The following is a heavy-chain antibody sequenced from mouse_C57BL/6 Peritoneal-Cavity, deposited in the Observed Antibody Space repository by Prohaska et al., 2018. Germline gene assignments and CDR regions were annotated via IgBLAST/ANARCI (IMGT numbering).Heavy chain of an antibody. CDR2: IFPGRGST. CDR1: GYTFTDYY. Sequence: SCKASGYTFTDYYINWVQQRPGQGLVWFRWIFPGRGSTYYNEKFKSKGTLTEDKSSSTAYMLRSSLTSEDSAVYFCARGVTTTWGQGTLVTVSA. J-gene: IGHJ3*01. V-gene: IGHV1-75*01. D-gene: IGHD2-3*01. CDR3: ARGVTTT.